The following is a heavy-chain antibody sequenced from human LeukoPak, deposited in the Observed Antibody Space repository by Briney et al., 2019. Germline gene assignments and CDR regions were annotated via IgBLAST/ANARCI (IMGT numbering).Heavy chain of an antibody. V-gene: IGHV1-69*06. Sequence: GASVKVSCKASGYTFTGYYMHWVRQAPGQGLEWMGGIIPIFGRAYYAQNFQGRVTITADKSTSTAYMELSSLGSEDTAIYYCAKGRGRLHVNRGVYNYHYYMEVWGTGTTVIVS. CDR2: IIPIFGRA. D-gene: IGHD3-10*01. J-gene: IGHJ6*03. CDR1: GYTFTGYY. CDR3: AKGRGRLHVNRGVYNYHYYMEV.